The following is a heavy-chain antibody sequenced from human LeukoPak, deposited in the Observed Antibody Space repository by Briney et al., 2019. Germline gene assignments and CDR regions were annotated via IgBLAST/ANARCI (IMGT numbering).Heavy chain of an antibody. CDR1: GVSISSYY. CDR3: ASTNYGSGSYRDWFDP. J-gene: IGHJ5*02. CDR2: IYYSGST. V-gene: IGHV4-59*01. Sequence: SETLSLTCTVSGVSISSYYWSWIRQPPGKGLEWIGYIYYSGSTNYNPSLKSRVTISVDTSKNQFSLKLSSVTAADTAVYYCASTNYGSGSYRDWFDPWGQGTLVTVSS. D-gene: IGHD3-10*01.